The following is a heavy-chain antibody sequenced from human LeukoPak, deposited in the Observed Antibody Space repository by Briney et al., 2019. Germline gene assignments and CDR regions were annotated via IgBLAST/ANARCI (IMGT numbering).Heavy chain of an antibody. CDR2: VNGRGYST. J-gene: IGHJ4*02. Sequence: GGSLRLSCAASGFTFSSYAMSWARQAPGKGLEWVSAVNGRGYSTYYADSVKGRFTISRDNSKNTVFLQMSSLRVEDTAVYYCAKDGGGYCNNSSCWGQGTLVTVSS. CDR3: AKDGGGYCNNSSC. D-gene: IGHD2-2*01. CDR1: GFTFSSYA. V-gene: IGHV3-23*01.